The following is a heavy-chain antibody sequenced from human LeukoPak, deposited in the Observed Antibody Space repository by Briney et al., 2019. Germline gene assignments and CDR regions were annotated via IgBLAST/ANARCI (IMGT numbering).Heavy chain of an antibody. J-gene: IGHJ6*03. V-gene: IGHV1-69*06. CDR2: IIPIFGTA. CDR3: AIRYGDAYYYYYYMDV. Sequence: SVKVSCKASGGTLSSYAISWVRQAPGQGLEWMGGIIPIFGTANYAQKFQGRVTITADKSTSTAYMELSSLRSEDTAVYYCAIRYGDAYYYYYYMDVWGKGTTVTVSS. CDR1: GGTLSSYA. D-gene: IGHD4-17*01.